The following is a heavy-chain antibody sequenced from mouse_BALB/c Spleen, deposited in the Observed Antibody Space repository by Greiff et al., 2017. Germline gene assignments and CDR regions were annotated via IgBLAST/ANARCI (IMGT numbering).Heavy chain of an antibody. CDR3: ARVTHYYDYDGD. CDR1: GFNIKDTY. CDR2: IDPANGNT. V-gene: IGHV14-3*02. D-gene: IGHD2-4*01. Sequence: VQLQQSGAELVKPGASVKLSCTASGFNIKDTYMHWVKQRPEQGLEWIGRIDPANGNTKYDPKFQGKATITADTSSNTAYLQLSSLTSEDTAVYYCARVTHYYDYDGDWGQGTSVTVSS. J-gene: IGHJ4*01.